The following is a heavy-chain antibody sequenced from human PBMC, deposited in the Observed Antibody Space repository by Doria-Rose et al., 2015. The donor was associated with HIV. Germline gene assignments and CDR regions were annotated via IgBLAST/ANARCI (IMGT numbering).Heavy chain of an antibody. Sequence: EVQLLETGGGLVQPGGSLRLSCAASGFIVSNNYMSWVRQAPGKGLEWVSVLYSGGSTSYADSVKGRFTISRDHSTNTLYLQMNSLRVEDTAIYYCARGGILGVVIPFDYWGQGTLVTVSS. CDR1: GFIVSNNY. D-gene: IGHD3-3*01. CDR2: LYSGGST. V-gene: IGHV3-66*02. CDR3: ARGGILGVVIPFDY. J-gene: IGHJ4*02.